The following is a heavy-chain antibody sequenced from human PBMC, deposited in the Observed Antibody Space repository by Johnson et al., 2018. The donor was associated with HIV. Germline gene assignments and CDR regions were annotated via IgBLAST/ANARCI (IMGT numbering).Heavy chain of an antibody. D-gene: IGHD1-26*01. J-gene: IGHJ3*01. CDR3: ARGRPRWERLWCGAFDL. Sequence: QVQLVESGGGVVQPGRSLRLSCVASRFTFSSFAMHWVRQAPGKGLEWVAVISYDGSDKYSADSVKGRFTISRDSSKNTLYQQMSSLRAEDTAVCYCARGRPRWERLWCGAFDLWGQGTMVTVSS. V-gene: IGHV3-30*04. CDR2: ISYDGSDK. CDR1: RFTFSSFA.